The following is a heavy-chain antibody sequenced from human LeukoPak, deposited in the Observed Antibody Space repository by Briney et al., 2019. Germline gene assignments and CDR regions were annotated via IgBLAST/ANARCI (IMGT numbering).Heavy chain of an antibody. CDR3: AKDRDILTGYLDY. D-gene: IGHD3-9*01. CDR2: ISYDGSNK. Sequence: GGSLRLSCAASGFTFSRYGMHWVRQAPGKGLEWVAVISYDGSNKYYVDSVKGRFTISKDNSKNTLYLQMNSLRAEDTAVYYCAKDRDILTGYLDYWGQGTLVTVSS. V-gene: IGHV3-30*18. J-gene: IGHJ4*02. CDR1: GFTFSRYG.